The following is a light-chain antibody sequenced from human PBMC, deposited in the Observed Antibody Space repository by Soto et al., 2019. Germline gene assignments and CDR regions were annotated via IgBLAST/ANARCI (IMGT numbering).Light chain of an antibody. CDR1: SGHSSYA. Sequence: LVLTQSPSASASLGASVKLTCTLSSGHSSYAIAWHQQQPEKGPRYLMKLNSDGSHSKGDGIPDRFSGSSSGAERYLTISSLQSEDEADYDCQTWGTGTYVVFGGGTKLTVL. CDR3: QTWGTGTYVV. V-gene: IGLV4-69*01. CDR2: LNSDGSH. J-gene: IGLJ2*01.